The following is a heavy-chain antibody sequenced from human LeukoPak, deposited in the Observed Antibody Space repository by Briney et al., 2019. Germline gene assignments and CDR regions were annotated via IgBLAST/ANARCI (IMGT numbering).Heavy chain of an antibody. Sequence: GRSLRLSCAASGFIFSSYGMHWVRQAPGKGLEWVAVISYDGSDKNYADSVKGRSTISRDNSKNTLYLQMNSLRAEDTAVYYCAKDRGLATPGTYGMDVWGQGTTVTVSS. CDR3: AKDRGLATPGTYGMDV. V-gene: IGHV3-30*18. CDR1: GFIFSSYG. CDR2: ISYDGSDK. J-gene: IGHJ6*02.